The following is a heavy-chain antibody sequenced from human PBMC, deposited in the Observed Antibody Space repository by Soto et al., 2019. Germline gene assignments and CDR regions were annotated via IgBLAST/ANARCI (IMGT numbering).Heavy chain of an antibody. CDR1: GFTFSSYA. V-gene: IGHV3-30-3*01. J-gene: IGHJ4*02. CDR2: ISYDGSNK. Sequence: QVQLVESGGGVVQPGRSLRLSCAASGFTFSSYAMHWVRQAPGKGLEWVAVISYDGSNKYYADSGKGRFTISRDNSKNTLYLQMNSLRAEDTAVYYCARAALPPIDYWGQGTLVTVSS. CDR3: ARAALPPIDY.